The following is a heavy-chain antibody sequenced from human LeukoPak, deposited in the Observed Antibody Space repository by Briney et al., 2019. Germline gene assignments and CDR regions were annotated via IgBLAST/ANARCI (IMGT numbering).Heavy chain of an antibody. V-gene: IGHV1-2*02. D-gene: IGHD3-22*01. CDR1: GYTFTGYY. J-gene: IGHJ4*02. Sequence: ASVKVSCKASGYTFTGYYIHWVRQAPGQGLEGMGWINPNSGVTNHAQKFQGRVTMTSDTSISTAYMELGRLRSDDTAVYYCASRTYTYDSSGYYRRNYYFDYWGQGTLVTVSS. CDR3: ASRTYTYDSSGYYRRNYYFDY. CDR2: INPNSGVT.